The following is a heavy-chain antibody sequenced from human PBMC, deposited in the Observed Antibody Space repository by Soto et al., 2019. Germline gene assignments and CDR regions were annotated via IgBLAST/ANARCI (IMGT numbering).Heavy chain of an antibody. CDR3: TRCADSSGYPSYD. V-gene: IGHV3-73*01. Sequence: GAPILFWRASEFTFSVSAMHWVRQASGQGLEWVGRIRSKANSYATAYAATVKGRFTISRDDSKNTAYVQMTSLKTEETAEYYCTRCADSSGYPSYDWGQGALVTVSS. CDR2: IRSKANSYAT. CDR1: EFTFSVSA. D-gene: IGHD3-22*01. J-gene: IGHJ4*02.